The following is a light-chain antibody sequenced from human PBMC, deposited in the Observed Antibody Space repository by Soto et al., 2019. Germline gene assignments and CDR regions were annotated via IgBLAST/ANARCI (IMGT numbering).Light chain of an antibody. CDR3: QQTYSSPQWT. Sequence: DIQMTQSPFSLSASVGDRVTITCRASQSISSYLNWYQQNPGKPPKLLIYAAVSLQSGIPSLFSAYGSGTDFTLTISSLQPEDFATYYCQQTYSSPQWTFGQGTKVEI. CDR1: QSISSY. CDR2: AAV. V-gene: IGKV1-39*01. J-gene: IGKJ1*01.